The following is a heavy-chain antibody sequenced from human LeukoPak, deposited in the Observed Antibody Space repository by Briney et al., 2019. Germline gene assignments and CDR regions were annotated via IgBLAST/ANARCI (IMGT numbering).Heavy chain of an antibody. CDR1: GGSLSSSSSY. V-gene: IGHV4-39*01. Sequence: SETLSLTCTVSGGSLSSSSSYWGWLRQPPGRGLEWIGSIYYSGSTYYNPSLKSRVTIPVDTSKNQFSLKLSSVTAADTAVYYCARGGSYHIDYWGQGTLVTVSS. D-gene: IGHD1-26*01. CDR2: IYYSGST. CDR3: ARGGSYHIDY. J-gene: IGHJ4*02.